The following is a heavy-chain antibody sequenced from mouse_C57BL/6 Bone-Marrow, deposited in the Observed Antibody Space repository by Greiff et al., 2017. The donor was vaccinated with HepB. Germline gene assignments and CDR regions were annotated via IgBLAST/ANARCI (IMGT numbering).Heavy chain of an antibody. D-gene: IGHD3-2*02. J-gene: IGHJ4*01. Sequence: EVKLMESGPGLVKPSQSLSLTCSVTGYSITSGYYWNWIRQFPGNKLEWMGYISYDGSNNYNPSLKNRIPITRDTSKNQFFLKLNSVTTEDTATYYCARGRLYRYAMDYWGQGTAVTVSS. CDR1: GYSITSGYY. CDR3: ARGRLYRYAMDY. V-gene: IGHV3-6*01. CDR2: ISYDGSN.